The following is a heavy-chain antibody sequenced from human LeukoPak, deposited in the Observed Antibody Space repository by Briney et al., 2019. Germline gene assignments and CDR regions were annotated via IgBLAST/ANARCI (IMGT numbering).Heavy chain of an antibody. CDR1: GFTFDDYA. CDR2: ISWNSGSI. D-gene: IGHD5-12*01. J-gene: IGHJ6*02. Sequence: GRSLRLSCAASGFTFDDYAMHWVRQAPGKGLEWVSGISWNSGSIGYADSVKGRFTISRDNAKNSLYLQMNSLRAEDTALYYCAKSNVATDPYYYYGMDVWGQGTTVTVSS. V-gene: IGHV3-9*01. CDR3: AKSNVATDPYYYYGMDV.